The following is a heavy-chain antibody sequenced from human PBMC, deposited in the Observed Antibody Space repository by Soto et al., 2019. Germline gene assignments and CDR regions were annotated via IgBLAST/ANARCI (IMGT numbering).Heavy chain of an antibody. CDR2: IYYSGST. Sequence: SETLSLTCTVSGGSISSYYWSWIRQPPGKGLEWIGYIYYSGSTNYNPSLKSRVTISVDTSKNQFSLKLSSVTAADTAVYYCARGTHYDSSGYSYYFDHWGQGTLVTVSS. J-gene: IGHJ4*02. D-gene: IGHD3-22*01. CDR3: ARGTHYDSSGYSYYFDH. CDR1: GGSISSYY. V-gene: IGHV4-59*01.